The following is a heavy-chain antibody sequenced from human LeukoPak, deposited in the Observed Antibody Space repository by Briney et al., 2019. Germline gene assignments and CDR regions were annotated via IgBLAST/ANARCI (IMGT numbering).Heavy chain of an antibody. CDR2: IIPIFGTA. V-gene: IGHV1-69*05. CDR3: ASAGYNWNYCFDY. CDR1: GGTFSSYA. D-gene: IGHD1-7*01. J-gene: IGHJ4*02. Sequence: ASVKVSCKASGGTFSSYAISWVRQAPGQGLEWMGGIIPIFGTANYAQKFQGRVTITTDESASTAYMELSSLRSEDTAVYYCASAGYNWNYCFDYWGQGTLVTVSS.